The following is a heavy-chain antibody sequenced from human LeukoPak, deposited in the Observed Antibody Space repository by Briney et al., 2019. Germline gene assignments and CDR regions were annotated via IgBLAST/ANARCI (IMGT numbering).Heavy chain of an antibody. V-gene: IGHV4-61*01. D-gene: IGHD1-1*01. CDR3: ARDPGVTTGTYYFDS. CDR1: GASVSSGSYY. J-gene: IGHJ4*02. Sequence: SETLSLTCTVSGASVSSGSYYWTWIRQPPGKGLEWIGYIFYSGSTNYNPSLESRVTISFDTSKNQFSLKLTSVTAAYTAVYYCARDPGVTTGTYYFDSWGQGSLVTVSS. CDR2: IFYSGST.